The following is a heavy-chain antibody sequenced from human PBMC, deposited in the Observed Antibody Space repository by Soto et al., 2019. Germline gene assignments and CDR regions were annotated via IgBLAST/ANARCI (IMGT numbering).Heavy chain of an antibody. V-gene: IGHV3-74*01. CDR3: ARGDRGAFDL. D-gene: IGHD2-21*02. CDR1: GFTFSYYW. CDR2: IHSDGSST. J-gene: IGHJ3*01. Sequence: EVQLVESEGGLVQPGGSLRLSCAASGFTFSYYWMHWVRQAPGQGLVWVSRIHSDGSSTTYADSVKGRFTISRANAKNTLYRQMNSLRAEHTAVYYCARGDRGAFDLWGQGTMVTVSS.